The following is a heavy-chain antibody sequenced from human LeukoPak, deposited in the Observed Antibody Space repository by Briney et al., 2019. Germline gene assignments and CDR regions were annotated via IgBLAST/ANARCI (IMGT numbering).Heavy chain of an antibody. Sequence: SETLSLTCTVSGGSISSGGYYWSWIRQHPGKGLEWIGYIYYSGSTYYNPSLKSRVIISVDTSKNQFSLKLSSVTAADTAVYYCARGASSSWAYYFDYWGQGTLVTVSS. J-gene: IGHJ4*02. D-gene: IGHD6-13*01. V-gene: IGHV4-31*03. CDR2: IYYSGST. CDR3: ARGASSSWAYYFDY. CDR1: GGSISSGGYY.